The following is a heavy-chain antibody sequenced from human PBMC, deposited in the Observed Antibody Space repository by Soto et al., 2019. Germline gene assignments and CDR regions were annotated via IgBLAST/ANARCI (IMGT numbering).Heavy chain of an antibody. CDR2: ISTYNGNT. CDR1: GYTFTSYG. Sequence: QVQLVQSGAEVKKPGASVKVSCTASGYTFTSYGISWVRQAPGQGLEWMGWISTYNGNTNYAQKLQGRVTKTTDTTTSTADMEPRVLRPDDTAVYHCAGPPRTGDTTPGPCLPWGQGTLVTVSS. CDR3: AGPPRTGDTTPGPCLP. V-gene: IGHV1-18*01. J-gene: IGHJ1*01. D-gene: IGHD1-26*01.